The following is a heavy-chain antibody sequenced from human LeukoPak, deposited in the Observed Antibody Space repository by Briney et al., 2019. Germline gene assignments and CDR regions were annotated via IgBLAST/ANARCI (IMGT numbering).Heavy chain of an antibody. J-gene: IGHJ4*02. V-gene: IGHV4-39*07. Sequence: SQTLSLTCTVSGGSMSSSTYYWGWIRQPPGKGLEWIASMYYIGSTYCNPSLKSRVTISQDTSKNQFSLKLDSVTAADTALYYCVKEGFWGRGTLVTVSS. CDR3: VKEGF. CDR1: GGSMSSSTYY. CDR2: MYYIGST.